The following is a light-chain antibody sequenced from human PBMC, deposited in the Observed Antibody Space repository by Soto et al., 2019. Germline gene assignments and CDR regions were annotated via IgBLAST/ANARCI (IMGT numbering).Light chain of an antibody. CDR3: LQDYSFPHT. Sequence: IEVTQSPSSLAASLGDRVTITCRASQTIGTYVNWYRQKSGAAPELLIYDASTLQSGVPSRFRGGASGTDFTLTISSLQLDDFATYYCLQDYSFPHTFGGGTKVEIK. CDR1: QTIGTY. V-gene: IGKV1-39*01. CDR2: DAS. J-gene: IGKJ4*01.